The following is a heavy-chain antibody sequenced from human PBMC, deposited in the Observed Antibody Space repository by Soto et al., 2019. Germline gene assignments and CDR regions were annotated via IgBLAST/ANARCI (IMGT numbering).Heavy chain of an antibody. J-gene: IGHJ4*02. CDR3: ARGLFSETHYSGGWYFFDY. CDR1: GDSVTSDEFY. V-gene: IGHV4-30-4*01. Sequence: SETLSLTCVVSGDSVTSDEFYWGWIRQTPGEGLEYIAYIYHRGITDSNPSLKSRLTIAVDTSNNQFSLDLASVTSADTAVYYCARGLFSETHYSGGWYFFDYWGQGTLVTVSS. CDR2: IYHRGIT. D-gene: IGHD1-26*01.